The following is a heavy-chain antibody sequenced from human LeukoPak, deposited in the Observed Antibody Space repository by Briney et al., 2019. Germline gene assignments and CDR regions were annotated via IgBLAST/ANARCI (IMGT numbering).Heavy chain of an antibody. D-gene: IGHD3-16*01. V-gene: IGHV3-30*19. CDR1: GFTFSSYG. Sequence: GGSLRLPCAASGFTFSSYGMHWVRQAPGKGLEWVAVISYGGSNKYYADSVKGRFTISRDNSKNTLYLQMNSLRAEDTAVYYCAGGRGWLPARPFDYWGQGTLVTVSS. CDR2: ISYGGSNK. J-gene: IGHJ4*02. CDR3: AGGRGWLPARPFDY.